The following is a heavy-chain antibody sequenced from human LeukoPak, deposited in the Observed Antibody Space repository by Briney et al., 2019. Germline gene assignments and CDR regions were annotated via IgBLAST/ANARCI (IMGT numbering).Heavy chain of an antibody. V-gene: IGHV3-23*01. Sequence: GGCLRLSCAASGFTFSSCAMNWGRQAPGKGLQWVSTISDSGGSTHYADSVKGRFTISRDNSKNTLYLQMNSLRDEDTAVYYCAKDYCSRTSCRFDYWGQGTLVTVSS. CDR1: GFTFSSCA. CDR3: AKDYCSRTSCRFDY. D-gene: IGHD2-2*01. CDR2: ISDSGGST. J-gene: IGHJ4*02.